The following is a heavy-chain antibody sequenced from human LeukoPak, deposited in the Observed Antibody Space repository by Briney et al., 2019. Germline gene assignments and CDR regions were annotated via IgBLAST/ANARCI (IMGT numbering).Heavy chain of an antibody. CDR1: GYTFTGYY. D-gene: IGHD3-22*01. V-gene: IGHV1-2*02. CDR2: INPNSGGT. Sequence: GASVKVSCKASGYTFTGYYMHWVRQAPGQGLEWIGWINPNSGGTNYAQKFQGRVTMTRDTSISTAYMELSRLRSDDTAVYYCARATYYYDSSGYRYWGQGTLVTVSS. J-gene: IGHJ4*02. CDR3: ARATYYYDSSGYRY.